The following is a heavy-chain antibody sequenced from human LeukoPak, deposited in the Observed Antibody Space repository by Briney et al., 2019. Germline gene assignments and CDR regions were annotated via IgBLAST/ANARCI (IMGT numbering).Heavy chain of an antibody. CDR1: GFTFTDYW. V-gene: IGHV3-7*01. CDR3: ARGWNYAFRFDY. J-gene: IGHJ4*02. CDR2: IKQDGSEK. Sequence: GGSLRLSCAASGFTFTDYWMTWVRQAPGKGLEWVAHIKQDGSEKYYVDSIKGRFTISRDNAKNSLYLQMNGLRADDTALYHCARGWNYAFRFDYWGQGTLVTVSS. D-gene: IGHD1-7*01.